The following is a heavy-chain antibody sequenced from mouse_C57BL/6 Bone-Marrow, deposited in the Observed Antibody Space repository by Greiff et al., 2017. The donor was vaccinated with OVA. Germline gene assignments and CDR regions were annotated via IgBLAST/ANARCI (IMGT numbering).Heavy chain of an antibody. CDR3: ASKIKGLYGYAMDY. Sequence: VKLVESGPGLAAPSQSLYITCTVSGFSFTSYGVSWVRQPPGKGLEWLGVIWGDGGTPYHSALISRLSISKDNSKSQVFLKLNSLQTDDTATYYCASKIKGLYGYAMDYWGQGTSVTVSS. D-gene: IGHD2-4*01. CDR1: GFSFTSYG. V-gene: IGHV2-3*01. CDR2: IWGDGGT. J-gene: IGHJ4*01.